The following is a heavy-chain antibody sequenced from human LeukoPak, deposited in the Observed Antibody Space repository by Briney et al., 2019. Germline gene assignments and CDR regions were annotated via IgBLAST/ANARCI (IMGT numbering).Heavy chain of an antibody. V-gene: IGHV3-53*01. J-gene: IGHJ4*02. Sequence: PGGSLRLSCAASGFTFSSYAMSWVRQAPGKGLEWVSVLYDDGATKYADSVKGRFTISRDNSENTLFLQMNSLRTEDTAVYYCARELLYHYYEYWGQGTLVTVSS. CDR3: ARELLYHYYEY. CDR2: LYDDGAT. CDR1: GFTFSSYA. D-gene: IGHD3-3*01.